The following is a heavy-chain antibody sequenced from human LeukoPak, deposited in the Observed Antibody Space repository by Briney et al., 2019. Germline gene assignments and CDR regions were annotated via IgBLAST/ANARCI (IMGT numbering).Heavy chain of an antibody. V-gene: IGHV3-74*01. J-gene: IGHJ4*02. CDR1: GNYW. Sequence: GGSLRLSCAASGNYWMHWVRQAPGKGLVWVSHINSDGSWTSHADSVKGRFTISKDNAKNTVYLQMNNLRAEDTAVYYCVSFYETYWGRGTLVTVSS. CDR2: INSDGSWT. CDR3: VSFYETY. D-gene: IGHD2-2*01.